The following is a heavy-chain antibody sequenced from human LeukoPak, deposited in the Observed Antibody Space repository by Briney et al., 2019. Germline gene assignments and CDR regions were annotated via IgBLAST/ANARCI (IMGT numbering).Heavy chain of an antibody. J-gene: IGHJ4*02. D-gene: IGHD3-9*01. CDR3: ARGPSITIFFDY. V-gene: IGHV4-34*01. CDR1: GGSFSGYY. Sequence: SETLSLTCAVYGGSFSGYYWSWIRQPPGKGLEWIGEINHSGSTNYNPPLKSRVTISVDTSKNRFSLKLSSVTAADTAVYYCARGPSITIFFDYWGQGTLVTVSS. CDR2: INHSGST.